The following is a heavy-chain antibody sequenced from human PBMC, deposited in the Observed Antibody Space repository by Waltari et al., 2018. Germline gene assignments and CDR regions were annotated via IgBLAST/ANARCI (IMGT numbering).Heavy chain of an antibody. CDR1: GYTFIAYY. Sequence: QVQLVQSGAEVTKPGASVRVSFKTSGYTFIAYYIHWVRQAPGQGLEWMGRVIPKSGGTSYPQKFKDRVTMTRDTSISTAYMELSRLTFDDTAVYFCARWPALSADPYYFDYWGQGTLVTVSS. D-gene: IGHD3-16*01. V-gene: IGHV1-2*06. CDR2: VIPKSGGT. J-gene: IGHJ4*02. CDR3: ARWPALSADPYYFDY.